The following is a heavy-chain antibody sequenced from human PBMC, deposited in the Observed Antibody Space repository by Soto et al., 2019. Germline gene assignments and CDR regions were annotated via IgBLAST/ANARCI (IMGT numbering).Heavy chain of an antibody. CDR3: AKAGGDCSGGSCYSGQGDY. CDR2: ITGSGESS. CDR1: GFTFSTYA. D-gene: IGHD2-15*01. J-gene: IGHJ4*02. Sequence: EVQLLESGGGWVQPGGSLRLSCAASGFTFSTYAMSWVRQAPGKGLEWVSGITGSGESSYYADSVKGRFTISRDNSKNALYLHMNSLRGEDTAVYYCAKAGGDCSGGSCYSGQGDYWGQGTLVTVSS. V-gene: IGHV3-23*01.